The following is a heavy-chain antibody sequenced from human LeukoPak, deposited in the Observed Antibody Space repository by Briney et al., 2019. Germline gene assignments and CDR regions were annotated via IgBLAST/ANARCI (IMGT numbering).Heavy chain of an antibody. D-gene: IGHD3-3*01. CDR1: GGSFSGYY. J-gene: IGHJ6*03. V-gene: IGHV4-34*01. CDR2: INHSGST. CDR3: ARGPILEPYYMDV. Sequence: SETLSLTCAVYGGSFSGYYWSWIRQPPGKVLEWIGEINHSGSTNYNPSLKSRVTISVDTSKNQFSLKLSSVTAADTAVYYCARGPILEPYYMDVWGKGTTVTVSS.